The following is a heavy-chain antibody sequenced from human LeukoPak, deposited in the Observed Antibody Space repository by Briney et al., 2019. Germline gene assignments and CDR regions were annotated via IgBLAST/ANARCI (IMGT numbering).Heavy chain of an antibody. V-gene: IGHV3-15*01. CDR3: TTLRSGAGWYPYYSDH. Sequence: GGSLRLSCAASGFTFSNAWMSWVRQAPGKGLEWIGRIKSNSNGETTDYAAPVKGRFTISRDDSRNTVYLQMNSLKTGDTAVFYCTTLRSGAGWYPYYSDHWGQGALVTVSS. J-gene: IGHJ4*02. D-gene: IGHD6-19*01. CDR1: GFTFSNAW. CDR2: IKSNSNGETT.